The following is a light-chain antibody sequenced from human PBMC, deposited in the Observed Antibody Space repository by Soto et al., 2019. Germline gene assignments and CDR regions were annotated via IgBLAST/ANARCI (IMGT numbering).Light chain of an antibody. CDR2: DTS. J-gene: IGKJ1*01. V-gene: IGKV3-20*01. CDR1: QSVGGSS. Sequence: ETVLTQSPGTLSLSPGERATVSCRASQSVGGSSLAWYQQRPGQAPRLLIYDTSKRATGIPDRFSGSGSGTDFTLTISRLDPEDFAVYSCQQYQNSPRTFGQGTKVEIK. CDR3: QQYQNSPRT.